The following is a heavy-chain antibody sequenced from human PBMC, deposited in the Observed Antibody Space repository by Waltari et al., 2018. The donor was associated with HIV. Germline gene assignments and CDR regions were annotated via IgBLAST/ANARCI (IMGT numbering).Heavy chain of an antibody. CDR1: GFSLRTSGVS. CDR3: VHREFLHSSGWSPPYYYYGMDV. Sequence: QITLKESGPTLVKPTQTLTLTCTFSGFSLRTSGVSVGWIRQPPGKALEWLALIFWNDDKRYSPSLKNRLTITKDTSKNQAVLTMTNVDPVDTGTYYCVHREFLHSSGWSPPYYYYGMDVWGQGTTVTVSS. D-gene: IGHD6-19*01. J-gene: IGHJ6*02. CDR2: IFWNDDK. V-gene: IGHV2-5*01.